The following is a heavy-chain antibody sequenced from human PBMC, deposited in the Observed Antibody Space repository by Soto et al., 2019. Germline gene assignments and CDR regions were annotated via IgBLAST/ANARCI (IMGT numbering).Heavy chain of an antibody. CDR2: IYHSGST. Sequence: SETQSLTSAVSGGSMSSGGFFWSWIRQPPGKGLEWIGYIYHSGSTYYNPSLKSRVTISVDRSKNQFSLKLNSVTAADTAVYYCARGLGPWGQGTLVTVSS. CDR1: GGSMSSGGFF. V-gene: IGHV4-30-2*01. CDR3: ARGLGP. J-gene: IGHJ5*02. D-gene: IGHD3-10*01.